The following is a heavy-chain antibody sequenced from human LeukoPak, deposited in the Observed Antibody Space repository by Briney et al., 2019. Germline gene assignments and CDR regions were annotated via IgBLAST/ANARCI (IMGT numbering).Heavy chain of an antibody. Sequence: GGSLRLSCAASGFTFSSYAMSWVRQAPGKGQEWVSSISGRGGSTYYADSVKGRFTISRDNSKNTLYLQMNGLIAEDTAVYYCAKVDIVVVPAADLWGQGTLVTVSS. V-gene: IGHV3-23*01. CDR2: ISGRGGST. CDR1: GFTFSSYA. J-gene: IGHJ5*02. CDR3: AKVDIVVVPAADL. D-gene: IGHD2-2*03.